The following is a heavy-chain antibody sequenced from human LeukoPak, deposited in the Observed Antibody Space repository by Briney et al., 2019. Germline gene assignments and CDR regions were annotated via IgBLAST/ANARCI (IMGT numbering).Heavy chain of an antibody. CDR3: ASQDIVVVPAAMQGPFDY. Sequence: PGGSLRLSCAASGFTFSSYSMKWVREAPGKGVEGVSSISSSSSYIYYADSVKGRFTISRDNAKNSLYLQMNSLRAEDTAVYYCASQDIVVVPAAMQGPFDYWGQGTLVTVSS. CDR1: GFTFSSYS. J-gene: IGHJ4*02. CDR2: ISSSSSYI. V-gene: IGHV3-21*01. D-gene: IGHD2-2*01.